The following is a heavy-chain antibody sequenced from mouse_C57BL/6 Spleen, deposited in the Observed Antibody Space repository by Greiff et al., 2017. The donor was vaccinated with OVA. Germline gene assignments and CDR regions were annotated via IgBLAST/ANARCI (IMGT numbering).Heavy chain of an antibody. J-gene: IGHJ4*01. V-gene: IGHV1-82*01. CDR3: ARKLRSAMDY. Sequence: VQLQQSGPELVKPGASVKISCKASGYAFSSSWMNWVKQRPGKGLEWIGRIYPGDGDTNYNGKFKGKATLTADKSSSTAFMQLSSLTSEVSAVYFCARKLRSAMDYWGQGTSVTVSS. CDR2: IYPGDGDT. CDR1: GYAFSSSW. D-gene: IGHD1-1*01.